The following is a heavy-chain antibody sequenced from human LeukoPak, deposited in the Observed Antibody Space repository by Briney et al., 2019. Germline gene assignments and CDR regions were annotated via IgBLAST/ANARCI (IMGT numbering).Heavy chain of an antibody. J-gene: IGHJ3*02. CDR2: IYTSGST. CDR1: GGSISSYY. D-gene: IGHD6-13*01. Sequence: SETLSLTCTVSGGSISSYYWSWIRQPAGKGLEWIGRIYTSGSTNYNPSLKSRVTMSVDTSKNQFSLKLSSVTAADPAVYYCAGDSIAAAGWAFDIWGQGTMVTVSS. V-gene: IGHV4-4*07. CDR3: AGDSIAAAGWAFDI.